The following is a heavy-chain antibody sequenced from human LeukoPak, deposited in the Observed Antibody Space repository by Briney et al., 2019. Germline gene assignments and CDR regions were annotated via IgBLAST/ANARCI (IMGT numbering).Heavy chain of an antibody. CDR2: IYSGGST. D-gene: IGHD1-26*01. V-gene: IGHV3-66*02. CDR1: GFTVSSNY. Sequence: GESLRLSCVASGFTVSSNYMNWVRQAPGKGLEWLSVIYSGGSTYYADSVKGRFTISRDTSKNTVYLQMNSLRDEDTAVYYCASAPGSGIWGQGTMVTVSS. J-gene: IGHJ3*02. CDR3: ASAPGSGI.